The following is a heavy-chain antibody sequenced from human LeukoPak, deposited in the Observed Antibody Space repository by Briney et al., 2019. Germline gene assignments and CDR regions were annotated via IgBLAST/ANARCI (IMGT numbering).Heavy chain of an antibody. V-gene: IGHV3-23*01. CDR1: GFTVRSNY. J-gene: IGHJ6*03. CDR3: AKDSKIVGPTFRSYHYMDV. CDR2: ISGSGGST. Sequence: GGSLRLSCAASGFTVRSNYMSWVRQAPGKGLEWVSGISGSGGSTYYADSVKGRFTISRDNSKKTLYLQMNSLRAEDTAVYYCAKDSKIVGPTFRSYHYMDVWGKGTTVTVSS. D-gene: IGHD1-26*01.